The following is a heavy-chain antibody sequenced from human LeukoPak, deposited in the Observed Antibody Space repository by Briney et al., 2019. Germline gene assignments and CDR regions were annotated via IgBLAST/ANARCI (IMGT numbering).Heavy chain of an antibody. J-gene: IGHJ6*03. CDR2: IIPIFGTA. V-gene: IGHV1-69*13. CDR3: ATYSYDILTGQFQYYMDV. Sequence: ASVKVSCKASGGTFSSYAISWVRQAPGQGLEWMGGIIPIFGTANYAQKFQGRVTITADESTSTAYMELSSLRSEDTAVYYCATYSYDILTGQFQYYMDVWGKGTTVTVSS. D-gene: IGHD3-9*01. CDR1: GGTFSSYA.